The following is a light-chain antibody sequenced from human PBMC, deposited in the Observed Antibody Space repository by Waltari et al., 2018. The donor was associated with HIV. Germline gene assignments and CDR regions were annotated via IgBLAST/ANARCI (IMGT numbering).Light chain of an antibody. CDR3: QQYNYFPWT. Sequence: DIQMSQSPSTLSASVGDRVSITCRASHSVRRPLAWYQQTPGKAPKLLIYRASILESGGPSRFSGSGSGTEFTLTISSLQPDDFATYFCQQYNYFPWTFGQGTKVDIK. V-gene: IGKV1-5*03. CDR2: RAS. CDR1: HSVRRP. J-gene: IGKJ1*01.